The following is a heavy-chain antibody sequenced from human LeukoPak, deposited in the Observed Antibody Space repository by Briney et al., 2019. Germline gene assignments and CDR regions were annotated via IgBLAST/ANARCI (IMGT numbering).Heavy chain of an antibody. J-gene: IGHJ4*02. D-gene: IGHD1-1*01. CDR2: IYSSGRT. Sequence: SGTLSLTCTVSGGSINSYYWGWIRQPPGKGLEGRGYIYSSGRTNYNPYLKRRVTISVDTYKNQFSLKLSSVTAADTAVYYCARGLGNFPPGGYWGQGTLVTVSS. CDR1: GGSINSYY. V-gene: IGHV4-59*01. CDR3: ARGLGNFPPGGY.